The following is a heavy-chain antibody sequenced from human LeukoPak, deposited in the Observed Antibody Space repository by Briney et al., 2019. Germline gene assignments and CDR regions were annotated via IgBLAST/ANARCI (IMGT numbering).Heavy chain of an antibody. CDR2: INHDGSNT. CDR1: GFTLISYA. Sequence: GGSLRLSCVASGFTLISYAMSWFRQAPGKRLVWVSRINHDGSNTIYADSVKGPFTISRANAKNILYLQINNLRAEDTAVYYCARDGSAYNHDSWGHGTLVTVSS. D-gene: IGHD1-1*01. CDR3: ARDGSAYNHDS. J-gene: IGHJ5*01. V-gene: IGHV3-74*01.